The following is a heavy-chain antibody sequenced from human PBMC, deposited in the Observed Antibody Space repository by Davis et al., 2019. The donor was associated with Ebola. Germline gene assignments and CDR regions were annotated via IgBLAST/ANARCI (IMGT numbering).Heavy chain of an antibody. Sequence: GESLKISCAASGFPFNDYYMNWIRRAPGKGLELLSYISGTSRTIYYADSVKGRFTVSRDNAKNSLYLQMNSLRVEDTALYYCAKDLVGAAEGYFDYWGQGTLVTVSS. CDR2: ISGTSRTI. V-gene: IGHV3-11*01. CDR3: AKDLVGAAEGYFDY. D-gene: IGHD1-26*01. J-gene: IGHJ4*02. CDR1: GFPFNDYY.